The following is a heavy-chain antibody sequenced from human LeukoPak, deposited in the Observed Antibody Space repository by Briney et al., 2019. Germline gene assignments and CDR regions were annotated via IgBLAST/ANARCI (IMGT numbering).Heavy chain of an antibody. CDR2: ISYDGSNK. D-gene: IGHD4-17*01. CDR3: AGEARPYGDYVGLFDY. V-gene: IGHV3-30*03. CDR1: GFTFSNYG. Sequence: PGRSLRLSCAASGFTFSNYGMHWVRQAPGKGLEWVAVISYDGSNKYYADSLKGRFTISRDNSKNTLYLQMNSLRAEDTAVYYCAGEARPYGDYVGLFDYWGQGTLVTVSS. J-gene: IGHJ4*02.